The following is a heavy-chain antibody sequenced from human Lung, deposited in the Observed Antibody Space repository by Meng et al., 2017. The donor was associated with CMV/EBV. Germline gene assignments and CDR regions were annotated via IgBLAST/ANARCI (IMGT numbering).Heavy chain of an antibody. Sequence: GGSXRLXCAASGFTFSSYAMHWVRQAPGKGLEWVAVISYDGSNKYYADSVKGRFTISRDNSKNTLYLQMNSLRAEDTAVYYCARGLGRFGELPYYYYGMDVWXQGTTVTVSS. CDR3: ARGLGRFGELPYYYYGMDV. CDR1: GFTFSSYA. CDR2: ISYDGSNK. J-gene: IGHJ6*01. D-gene: IGHD3-10*01. V-gene: IGHV3-30-3*01.